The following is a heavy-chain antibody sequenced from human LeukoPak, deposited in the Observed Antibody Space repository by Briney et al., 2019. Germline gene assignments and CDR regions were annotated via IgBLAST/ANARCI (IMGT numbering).Heavy chain of an antibody. J-gene: IGHJ4*02. D-gene: IGHD5-18*01. CDR2: IYPGDSDT. Sequence: GESLKISCKGSGYGFTSYWIGWVRQMPGKGLERMGIIYPGDSDTRYSPSFQGQVSISADKSISTAYLQWSSLKASDTAMYYCARPDTAMVTGYWGQGTLVTVSS. CDR1: GYGFTSYW. CDR3: ARPDTAMVTGY. V-gene: IGHV5-51*01.